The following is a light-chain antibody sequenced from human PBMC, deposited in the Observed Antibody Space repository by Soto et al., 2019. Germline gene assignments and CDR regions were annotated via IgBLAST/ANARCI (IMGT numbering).Light chain of an antibody. CDR3: QQSFTAPRYT. V-gene: IGKV1-39*01. Sequence: DIQMTQSPSSLSASVGDRVTISCRASQHINFFLNWYQQKPGQAPNILIFAASTLPTGVPSRFRGRASGTDFTLTIDNVQPEDSGTYYCQQSFTAPRYTFGQGTQLEIK. J-gene: IGKJ2*01. CDR2: AAS. CDR1: QHINFF.